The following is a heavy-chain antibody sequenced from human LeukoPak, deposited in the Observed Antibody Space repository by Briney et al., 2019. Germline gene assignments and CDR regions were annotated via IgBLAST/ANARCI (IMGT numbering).Heavy chain of an antibody. CDR1: GGSISSYS. D-gene: IGHD6-6*01. Sequence: SETLSLTCTVSGGSISSYSWSWIRQPPGKGLEWIGCIYYSGSTNYNPSLKSRVTISVDTSKNQFSLKLSSVTAADTAVYYCARQADDSSSSLVYFDYWGQGTLVTVSS. J-gene: IGHJ4*02. V-gene: IGHV4-59*01. CDR2: IYYSGST. CDR3: ARQADDSSSSLVYFDY.